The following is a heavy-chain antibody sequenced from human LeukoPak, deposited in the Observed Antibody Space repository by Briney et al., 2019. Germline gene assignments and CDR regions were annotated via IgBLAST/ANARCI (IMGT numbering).Heavy chain of an antibody. CDR1: GYTFTDYY. CDR2: INPYNGAT. V-gene: IGHV1-2*02. Sequence: GASVKVSCKASGYTFTDYYVHWVRQAPGEGLEWTGWINPYNGATNYARKFQGRVTMTRDTSMSTVYMELNTLRSDDTAVYYCARAPFCDFSSCYTGHNWFDPWGQGTLVTVSS. CDR3: ARAPFCDFSSCYTGHNWFDP. J-gene: IGHJ5*02. D-gene: IGHD2-2*02.